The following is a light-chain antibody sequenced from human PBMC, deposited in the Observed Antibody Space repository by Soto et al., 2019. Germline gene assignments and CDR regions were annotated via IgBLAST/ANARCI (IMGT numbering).Light chain of an antibody. J-gene: IGKJ2*01. CDR1: QSVNSNY. V-gene: IGKV3D-20*02. Sequence: EIVLMQSPGTLSLSPGEGATLSCRASQSVNSNYLAWYQQKPGQAPTVLIFDTSRRATGVPDRFSGSGSGTDFTLTISRLEPDDFAVYYCQQRSNWPHMYTFGQGTKLEIK. CDR3: QQRSNWPHMYT. CDR2: DTS.